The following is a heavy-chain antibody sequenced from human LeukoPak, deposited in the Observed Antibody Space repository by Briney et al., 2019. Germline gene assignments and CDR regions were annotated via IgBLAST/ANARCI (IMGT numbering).Heavy chain of an antibody. CDR1: GFTFTTYW. CDR2: IKQDGSET. Sequence: PGGSLRLSCAASGFTFTTYWMTWVRQAPGKGREWVANIKQDGSETYYVDSVKGRFTISRDNAKNSLYLQMNSLRAEDTAVYYCARDSGGRVYNYWGQGTLVTVSS. J-gene: IGHJ4*02. CDR3: ARDSGGRVYNY. D-gene: IGHD6-13*01. V-gene: IGHV3-7*03.